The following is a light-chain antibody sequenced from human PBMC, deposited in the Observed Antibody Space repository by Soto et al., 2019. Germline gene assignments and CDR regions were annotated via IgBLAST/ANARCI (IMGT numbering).Light chain of an antibody. Sequence: DIQMTQSPSSLSASVGDRVTITCRASQSISNYLNWYQQKPGKAPKLLMFAASSLQSGVPSRFSAGGSGTDFTLNISSLQPEDFATYYCQQSYSTPRTFGQGTKVEIK. CDR2: AAS. J-gene: IGKJ1*01. V-gene: IGKV1-39*01. CDR1: QSISNY. CDR3: QQSYSTPRT.